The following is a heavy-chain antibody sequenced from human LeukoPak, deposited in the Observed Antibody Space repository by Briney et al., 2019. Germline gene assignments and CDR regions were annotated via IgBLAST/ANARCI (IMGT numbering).Heavy chain of an antibody. J-gene: IGHJ4*02. CDR2: ISSSRSNI. Sequence: GGSLRLSCAASGFIFSSYSMNWVRQAPGKGLEWVSSISSSRSNIYYADSVKGRFTISRDNAKNSLYLQMNTLRAEDTAVYYCAKDYPLDYWGQGALVTVSS. V-gene: IGHV3-21*04. CDR3: AKDYPLDY. CDR1: GFIFSSYS.